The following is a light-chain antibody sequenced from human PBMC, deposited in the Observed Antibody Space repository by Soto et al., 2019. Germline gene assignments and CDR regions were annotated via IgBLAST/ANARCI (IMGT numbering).Light chain of an antibody. CDR2: EAS. CDR3: CSLTNGATWV. V-gene: IGLV2-23*01. J-gene: IGLJ3*02. CDR1: NSDVGSHNF. Sequence: QSALTQPASVSGSPGQSITISCTGTNSDVGSHNFVSWYQQYPGKAPKLLIYEASKRPSGLSNRFSGSKSGNTASLTISGLQAEDGADYYCCSLTNGATWVFGGGTQLTVL.